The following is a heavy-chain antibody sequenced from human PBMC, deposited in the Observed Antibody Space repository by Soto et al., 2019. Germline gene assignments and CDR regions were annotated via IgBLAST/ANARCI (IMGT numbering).Heavy chain of an antibody. CDR2: INAGNGNT. D-gene: IGHD3-3*01. J-gene: IGHJ4*02. V-gene: IGHV1-3*01. CDR3: ARAPYDFWRNFDY. CDR1: GYTFTSYA. Sequence: QVQPVQSGAEVKKPGASVKVSCKASGYTFTSYAMHWVRQAPGQRLEWMGWINAGNGNTKYSQKFQGRVTITRDTSASTAYMELGSLRSEDTAVYYCARAPYDFWRNFDYWGQGTLVTVSS.